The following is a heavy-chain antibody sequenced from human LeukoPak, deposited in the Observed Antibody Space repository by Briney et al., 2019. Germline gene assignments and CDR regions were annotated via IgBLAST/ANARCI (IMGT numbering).Heavy chain of an antibody. CDR1: GFTFSSYG. J-gene: IGHJ4*02. D-gene: IGHD3-9*01. Sequence: QAGGSLRLSCAASGFTFSSYGMHWVRQAPGKGLEWVAVISYDGSNKYYADSVKGRFTISRDNSKNTLYLQMNSLRAEDTAVYYCAKGPGQGLRYFDWLLDWGQGTLVTVSS. V-gene: IGHV3-30*18. CDR2: ISYDGSNK. CDR3: AKGPGQGLRYFDWLLD.